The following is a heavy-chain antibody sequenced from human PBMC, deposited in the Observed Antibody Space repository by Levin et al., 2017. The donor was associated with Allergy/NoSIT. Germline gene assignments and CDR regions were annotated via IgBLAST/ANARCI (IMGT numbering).Heavy chain of an antibody. CDR1: GFTFSDSF. Sequence: LSLPCAASGFTFSDSFMSWVRQTPGKGLEWIAYISNTGTSIYYSDALGGRVTISRDNVRNSVFLQINNVRAEDTGVYYCTREDHYDFWSVSPNYGMDVWGQGTTVTVS. J-gene: IGHJ6*02. D-gene: IGHD3-3*01. CDR2: ISNTGTSI. CDR3: TREDHYDFWSVSPNYGMDV. V-gene: IGHV3-11*01.